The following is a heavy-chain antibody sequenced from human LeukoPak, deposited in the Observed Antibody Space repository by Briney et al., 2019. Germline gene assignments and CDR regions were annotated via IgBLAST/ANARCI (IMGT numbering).Heavy chain of an antibody. V-gene: IGHV3-23*01. J-gene: IGHJ4*02. CDR3: AKDGLYYDGSAHVYYFDY. D-gene: IGHD3-22*01. Sequence: PGGSLRLSCAASGFTFSSYAMTWVRQAPGKGLEWVSSITGSGDYIYYIDSVKGRFTISRDNSKNILYLQMNSLRGEDTALYYCAKDGLYYDGSAHVYYFDYWGQGTLVAVSS. CDR2: ITGSGDYI. CDR1: GFTFSSYA.